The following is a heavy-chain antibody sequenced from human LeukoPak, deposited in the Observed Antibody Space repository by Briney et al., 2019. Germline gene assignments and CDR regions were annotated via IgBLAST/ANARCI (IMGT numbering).Heavy chain of an antibody. J-gene: IGHJ4*02. CDR1: GYYFTSYW. V-gene: IGHV5-51*01. CDR2: IYAGDSDT. CDR3: ARRGSGSNGDYDY. Sequence: PGESLKISCKASGYYFTSYWIAWVRQMPGKGLEWMGIIYAGDSDTRYSPSFQGQVTMSVDKSFSTAFLQWRSLKASDSAMYYCARRGSGSNGDYDYWGQGTLVTVSS. D-gene: IGHD3-10*01.